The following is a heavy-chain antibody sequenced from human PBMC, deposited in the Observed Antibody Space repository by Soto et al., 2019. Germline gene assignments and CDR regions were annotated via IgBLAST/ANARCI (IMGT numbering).Heavy chain of an antibody. CDR2: INPNSGGT. D-gene: IGHD6-13*01. J-gene: IGHJ4*02. CDR1: GYTFTGYY. CDR3: ARSPAAAGNGLEVDY. Sequence: QVQLVQSGAEVKKPGASVKVSCKASGYTFTGYYMHWVRQAPGQGLEWMGWINPNSGGTNYAQKFQGWVTMTRDTSISTAYMELSRLRSGDTAVYYCARSPAAAGNGLEVDYWGQGTLVTVSS. V-gene: IGHV1-2*04.